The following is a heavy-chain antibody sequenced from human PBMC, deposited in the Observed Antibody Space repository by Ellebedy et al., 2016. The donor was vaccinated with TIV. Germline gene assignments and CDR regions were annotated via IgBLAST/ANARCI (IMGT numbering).Heavy chain of an antibody. CDR1: GFTFSTYW. CDR3: ASDLCGSYTDY. CDR2: INGDGSST. Sequence: PGGSLRLSCAVSGFTFSTYWMHWIRHAPGKGLVWVSRINGDGSSTNYADSVKGRFTISRDNAKNTLYLQMNSLRAEDTAVYYCASDLCGSYTDYWGQGTLVTVSS. V-gene: IGHV3-74*01. D-gene: IGHD1-26*01. J-gene: IGHJ4*02.